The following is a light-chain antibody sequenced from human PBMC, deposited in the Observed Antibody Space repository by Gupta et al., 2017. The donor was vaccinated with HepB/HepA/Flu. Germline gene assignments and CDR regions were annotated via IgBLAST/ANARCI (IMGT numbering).Light chain of an antibody. CDR2: TAS. CDR1: QSIRNY. V-gene: IGKV1-39*01. Sequence: DIQMTQSPSSLSASVGDRVTITCRASQSIRNYLNWYQQKPGKAPKLLIYTASSLQSGVPTRFSGSGSGTDFTLTISSLQPEDFASYFCQQSYSFPFTFGQWTKLEIK. CDR3: QQSYSFPFT. J-gene: IGKJ2*01.